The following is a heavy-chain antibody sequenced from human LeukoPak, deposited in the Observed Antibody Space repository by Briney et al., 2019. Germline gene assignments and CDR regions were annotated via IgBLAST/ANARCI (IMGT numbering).Heavy chain of an antibody. CDR2: ISADGAGT. J-gene: IGHJ5*02. D-gene: IGHD3-9*01. CDR3: AKDADVLRHFDANHVGGSAFDR. V-gene: IGHV3-43*02. Sequence: GGSLRLSCAGSGFTFDDYTIHWVRQVPGKGLEWVSLISADGAGTYYADSFEGRFTISRDNSKDSLFLQMNSLRTEDTAVYHCAKDADVLRHFDANHVGGSAFDRWGQGTLVTVSS. CDR1: GFTFDDYT.